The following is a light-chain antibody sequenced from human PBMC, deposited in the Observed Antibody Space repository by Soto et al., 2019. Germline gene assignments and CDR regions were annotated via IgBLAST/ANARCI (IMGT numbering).Light chain of an antibody. CDR2: DNN. V-gene: IGLV1-51*01. Sequence: QSVLTQPPSVSAAPGQTVTISCSGSSSNIGNNYVSWYQHLPGTAPKLLIYDNNERPSGIPDRFSGSKSGTSATLGITGLQTVDEADYYCGTWDTSLSAVVFGGGTKLTVL. J-gene: IGLJ2*01. CDR3: GTWDTSLSAVV. CDR1: SSNIGNNY.